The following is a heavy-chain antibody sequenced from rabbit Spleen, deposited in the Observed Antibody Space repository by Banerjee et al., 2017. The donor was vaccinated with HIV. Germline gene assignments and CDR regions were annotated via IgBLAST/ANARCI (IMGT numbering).Heavy chain of an antibody. Sequence: QEQLEESGGDLVKPEGSLTLTCTASGFSFSSSYWICWVRQAPGKGLEWIGCILTGGGNTYYANWAKGRFTISKTSSTTVTLQMTSLTVADTATYFCARSGGDIGYAAMWGQGTLVTVS. CDR2: ILTGGGNT. J-gene: IGHJ4*01. D-gene: IGHD6-1*01. CDR3: ARSGGDIGYAAM. V-gene: IGHV1S45*01. CDR1: GFSFSSSYW.